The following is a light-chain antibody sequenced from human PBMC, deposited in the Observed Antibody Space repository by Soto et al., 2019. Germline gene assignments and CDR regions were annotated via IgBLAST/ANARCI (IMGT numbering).Light chain of an antibody. CDR1: SSDVGGYNF. CDR3: NSYTTSSTLV. CDR2: EVT. J-gene: IGLJ1*01. Sequence: QSALTQPASVSGSPGQSITISCTGTSSDVGGYNFVSWYQQHPGKAPKLMIYEVTSRPSGVSNRFSGSKSGNTASLTISGLQAEDEAEYYCNSYTTSSTLVFGTGTQLTVL. V-gene: IGLV2-14*03.